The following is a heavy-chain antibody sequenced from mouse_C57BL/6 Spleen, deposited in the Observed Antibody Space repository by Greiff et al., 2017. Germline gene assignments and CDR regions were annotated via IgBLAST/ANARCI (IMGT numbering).Heavy chain of an antibody. CDR1: GYTFTSYW. V-gene: IGHV1-69*01. Sequence: QVQLQQSGAELVMPGASVKLSCKASGYTFTSYWMHWVKQRPGQGLEWIGEIDPSDSYTNYNQKFKGKSTLTVDKSSSTAYMQLSSLTSEDSAVYYCARVTTVAWYFDVWGTGTTVTVSS. D-gene: IGHD1-1*01. CDR3: ARVTTVAWYFDV. J-gene: IGHJ1*03. CDR2: IDPSDSYT.